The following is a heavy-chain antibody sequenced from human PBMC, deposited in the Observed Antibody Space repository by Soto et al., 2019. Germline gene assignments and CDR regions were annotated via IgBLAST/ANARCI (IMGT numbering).Heavy chain of an antibody. CDR3: ARGTRDGYNYGSFDY. D-gene: IGHD1-1*01. Sequence: PGGSLRLSCAASGFTFSSYAMHWVRQAAGKGLEYVSAISSNGGSTYYANSVKGRFTISRDNSKNTLYLQMGSLRAEDMAVYYWARGTRDGYNYGSFDYWGQGTLVTVSS. CDR1: GFTFSSYA. CDR2: ISSNGGST. V-gene: IGHV3-64*01. J-gene: IGHJ4*02.